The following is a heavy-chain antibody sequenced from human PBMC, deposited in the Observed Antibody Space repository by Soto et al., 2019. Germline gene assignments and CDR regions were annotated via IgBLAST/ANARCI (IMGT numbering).Heavy chain of an antibody. V-gene: IGHV4-39*01. CDR1: GDSISSSSQY. CDR3: ARHWIAGSDIP. D-gene: IGHD2-21*01. Sequence: PSETLSLTCSVSGDSISSSSQYWGWIRQPPGKGLEWIGSIHYSGTSYYNPSLKSRVTIFVDTSKNQLSLKLSSVTAADTAVYYCARHWIAGSDIPWGQGTLVTVSS. J-gene: IGHJ5*02. CDR2: IHYSGTS.